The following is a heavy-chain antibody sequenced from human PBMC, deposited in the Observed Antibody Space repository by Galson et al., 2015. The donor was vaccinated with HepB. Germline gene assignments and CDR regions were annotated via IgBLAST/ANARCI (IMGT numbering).Heavy chain of an antibody. Sequence: SLRLSCAASGFSFSSYWMHWVRQAPGKGLVWVSRISTDGLTTTYANSVKGRFTISRDNAKNTLNLQMDSLRADDTAVYYCTTEGRPQRFFDLWGRGTLVAVPS. CDR2: ISTDGLTT. J-gene: IGHJ2*01. CDR1: GFSFSSYW. V-gene: IGHV3-74*01. CDR3: TTEGRPQRFFDL.